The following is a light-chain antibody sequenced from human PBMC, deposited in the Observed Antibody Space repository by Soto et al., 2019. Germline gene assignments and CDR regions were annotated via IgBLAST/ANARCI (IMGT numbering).Light chain of an antibody. CDR3: QQANSFPYT. Sequence: DIQMTQSPSSVSSSVGDRVTITCRASQGIRSWLAWYQQKPGKEPKLLIYAASSLQRGVPSRFSGSGSGTDFTLTISSLQTEDFATYYCQQANSFPYTFGQGTKLEIK. J-gene: IGKJ2*01. CDR1: QGIRSW. V-gene: IGKV1-12*01. CDR2: AAS.